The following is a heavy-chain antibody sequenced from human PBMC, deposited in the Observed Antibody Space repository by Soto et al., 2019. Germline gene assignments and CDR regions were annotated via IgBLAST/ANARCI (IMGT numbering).Heavy chain of an antibody. CDR2: MYNTGST. D-gene: IGHD2-21*02. J-gene: IGHJ6*02. CDR1: GGSISRYY. CDR3: ARDLWGYCGTDCYPLDV. Sequence: PSETLSLTCTVSGGSISRYYWSWIRQPPGKGLEWIGYMYNTGSTVYNPSFKSRVTISVDTSKNQFSLKLNSVTAADTAVYYCARDLWGYCGTDCYPLDVWGQGTTVTSP. V-gene: IGHV4-59*01.